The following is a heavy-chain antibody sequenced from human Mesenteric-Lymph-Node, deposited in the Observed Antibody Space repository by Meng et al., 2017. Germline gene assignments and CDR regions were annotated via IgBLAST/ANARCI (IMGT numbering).Heavy chain of an antibody. CDR3: ARDWGDVRGGFDF. D-gene: IGHD3-10*02. V-gene: IGHV6-1*01. Sequence: HGQLQQSGPGIVKPSQTLSLTGAICGDSVSSNSAAWNRIRQSASSGLEWLGRTYYRSKYYNDYALSVKSRITINPDTYKNQFSLQRNAATPEDTAIYYCARDWGDVRGGFDFWGQGTLVTVSS. J-gene: IGHJ4*02. CDR1: GDSVSSNSAA. CDR2: TYYRSKYYN.